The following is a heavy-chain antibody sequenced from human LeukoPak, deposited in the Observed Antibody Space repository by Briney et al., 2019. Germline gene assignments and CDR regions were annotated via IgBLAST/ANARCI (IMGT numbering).Heavy chain of an antibody. Sequence: GGSLRLSCAASGFTFDDYAMHWVRQAPGQGLEWVSSISSTAATTYYADSVKGRFTISRDNSKNTLYLQMNSLRAEDTAVYFCAKTMGAIGHDYWGQGTLVTVSS. D-gene: IGHD1-26*01. J-gene: IGHJ4*02. CDR3: AKTMGAIGHDY. V-gene: IGHV3-23*01. CDR2: ISSTAATT. CDR1: GFTFDDYA.